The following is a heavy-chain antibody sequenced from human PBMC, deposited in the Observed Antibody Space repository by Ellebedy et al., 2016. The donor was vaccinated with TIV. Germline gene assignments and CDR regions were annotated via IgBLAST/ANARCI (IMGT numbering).Heavy chain of an antibody. Sequence: GESLKISCKVSGFTFSNYWMHWVRQAPGKGLVWVSSLNSDGSTIRYADSVQGRFTISRDNAKSMLYLQMNSLRAEDTAVYYCAREVLASSKGGPFDIWGQGTMVTVSP. J-gene: IGHJ3*02. CDR2: LNSDGSTI. D-gene: IGHD2/OR15-2a*01. CDR3: AREVLASSKGGPFDI. V-gene: IGHV3-74*01. CDR1: GFTFSNYW.